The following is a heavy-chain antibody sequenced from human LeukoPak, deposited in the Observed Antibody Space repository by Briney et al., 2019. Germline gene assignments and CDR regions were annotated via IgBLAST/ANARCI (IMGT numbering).Heavy chain of an antibody. V-gene: IGHV1-8*01. J-gene: IGHJ6*02. CDR1: GYTFTSYV. D-gene: IGHD2-15*01. CDR2: MNPISGNT. Sequence: ASVKVSCKASGYTFTSYVINWVRQATGQGLGWMGWMNPISGNTGYAQKFQGRVTMTRNTSISTAYMELSSLRSEDTAVYYCAREKVVAATTNYYYYGMDVWGQGTTVTVSS. CDR3: AREKVVAATTNYYYYGMDV.